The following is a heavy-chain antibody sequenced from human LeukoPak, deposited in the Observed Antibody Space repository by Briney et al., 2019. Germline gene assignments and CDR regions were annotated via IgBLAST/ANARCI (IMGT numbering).Heavy chain of an antibody. Sequence: SETLSLTCDVYGGSISGHYWSWIRQPPGKGLEWIGEINHSGSTNYNPSLKSRVTISVDTSKNQFSLKLSSVTAADTAVYYCARRAVAARYYYYYYYMDVWGKGTTVTISS. CDR2: INHSGST. D-gene: IGHD6-19*01. J-gene: IGHJ6*03. V-gene: IGHV4-34*01. CDR1: GGSISGHY. CDR3: ARRAVAARYYYYYYYMDV.